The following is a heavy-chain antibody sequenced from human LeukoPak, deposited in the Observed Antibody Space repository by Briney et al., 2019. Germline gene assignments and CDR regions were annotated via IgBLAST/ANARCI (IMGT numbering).Heavy chain of an antibody. V-gene: IGHV3-43*02. Sequence: GGSLRLSCAASGFTFDDYAMHWVRQAPGKGLEWVSLISGDGGSTYYADSVKGRFTISRDNSKNSLYLQMNSLRTEDTALYYCAKDIRPRPYSSAYGMDVWGQGTTVTVSS. CDR3: AKDIRPRPYSSAYGMDV. CDR2: ISGDGGST. J-gene: IGHJ6*02. D-gene: IGHD6-19*01. CDR1: GFTFDDYA.